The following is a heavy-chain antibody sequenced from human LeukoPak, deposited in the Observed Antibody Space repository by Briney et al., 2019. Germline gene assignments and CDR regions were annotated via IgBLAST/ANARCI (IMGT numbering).Heavy chain of an antibody. CDR1: GGSISSGSYY. D-gene: IGHD3-16*01. V-gene: IGHV4-61*02. J-gene: IGHJ6*03. Sequence: PSETLSLTCTVSGGSISSGSYYWSWIRQPAGKGLEYIGRIYTSGSTNYNPSLKSRVTISVDTSKNQFSLKLNSVTAADTAVYYCAREPGKFDYPYMDFWGKGTTVTISS. CDR3: AREPGKFDYPYMDF. CDR2: IYTSGST.